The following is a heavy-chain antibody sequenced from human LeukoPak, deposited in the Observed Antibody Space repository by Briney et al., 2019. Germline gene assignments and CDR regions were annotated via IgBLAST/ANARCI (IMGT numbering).Heavy chain of an antibody. CDR1: GYSFTSYW. D-gene: IGHD2-21*02. J-gene: IGHJ3*02. CDR3: ANPYCGGDCSMGDAFDI. V-gene: IGHV5-51*01. Sequence: GESLKISCKGSGYSFTSYWIGWVRQMPGKGLEWMGIIYPGDSDTRYSPSFQGQVTISADKSISTAYLQWSSLKASDTAMYYCANPYCGGDCSMGDAFDIWGQGTMVTVSS. CDR2: IYPGDSDT.